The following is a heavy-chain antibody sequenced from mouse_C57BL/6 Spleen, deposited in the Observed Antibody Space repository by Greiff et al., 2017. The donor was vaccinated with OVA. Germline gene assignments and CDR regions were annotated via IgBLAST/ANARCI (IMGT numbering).Heavy chain of an antibody. CDR1: GVALTSYG. Sequence: VKLMESGPGLVQPSQSLSITCTVSGVALTSYGVNWVRQSPGKGLEGLGVIWRGGSTDYNAAFMSRLSITKDNSKSQVFFKMNSLQADDTDIYYCAKTESITTVVAHWYFDVWGTGTTVTVSS. D-gene: IGHD1-1*01. CDR2: IWRGGST. V-gene: IGHV2-5*01. CDR3: AKTESITTVVAHWYFDV. J-gene: IGHJ1*03.